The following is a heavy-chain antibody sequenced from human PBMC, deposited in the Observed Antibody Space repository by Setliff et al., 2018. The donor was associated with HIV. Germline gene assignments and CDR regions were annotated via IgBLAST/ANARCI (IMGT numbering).Heavy chain of an antibody. Sequence: ASVKVSCKASGCTFTNYGIIWVRQAPGQGLEWMGWVSVYNDNTNYAQKFQGRVTMTSDTSTSTAYMELGSLTSDDTAVYFCASGTTLARGVISFDYWGQGTQVTVTS. CDR2: VSVYNDNT. CDR3: ASGTTLARGVISFDY. CDR1: GCTFTNYG. J-gene: IGHJ4*02. V-gene: IGHV1-18*01. D-gene: IGHD3-10*01.